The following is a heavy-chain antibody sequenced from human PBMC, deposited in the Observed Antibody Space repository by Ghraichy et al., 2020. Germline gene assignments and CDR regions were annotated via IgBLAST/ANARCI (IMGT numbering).Heavy chain of an antibody. D-gene: IGHD3-10*01. CDR3: ARGTYYYGSGSQNFSNWFDP. J-gene: IGHJ5*02. CDR2: INHSGST. V-gene: IGHV4-34*01. CDR1: GGSFSGYY. Sequence: SETLSLTCAVYGGSFSGYYWSWIRQPPGKGLEWIGEINHSGSTNYNPSLKSRVTISVDTSKNQFSLKLSSVTAADTAVYYCARGTYYYGSGSQNFSNWFDPWGQGTLVTVSS.